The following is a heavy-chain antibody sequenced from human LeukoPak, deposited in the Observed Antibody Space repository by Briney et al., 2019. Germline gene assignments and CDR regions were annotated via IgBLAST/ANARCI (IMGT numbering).Heavy chain of an antibody. CDR3: ARWGGSYDY. Sequence: PSGTLSLTCAVSGGSIITTNWWSWVRQPPGKGLEWIGEVHLNGATNYDPSLESRVTISVDTSKNQFSLKLSSVTAADTAVYYCARWGGSYDYWGQGTLVTVSS. D-gene: IGHD1-26*01. CDR1: GGSIITTNW. V-gene: IGHV4-4*02. J-gene: IGHJ4*02. CDR2: VHLNGAT.